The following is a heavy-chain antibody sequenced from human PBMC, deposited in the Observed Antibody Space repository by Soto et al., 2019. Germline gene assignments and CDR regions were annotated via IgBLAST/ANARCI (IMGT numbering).Heavy chain of an antibody. CDR3: ASNPLSSGYYLRPFDY. CDR2: IIPIFGTA. D-gene: IGHD3-22*01. CDR1: GGTFSSYA. J-gene: IGHJ4*02. V-gene: IGHV1-69*13. Sequence: SVKVSCKASGGTFSSYAISWVRQAPGQGLEWMGGIIPIFGTANYAQKFQGRVTITADESTSTAYMELSSLRSEDTAVYYCASNPLSSGYYLRPFDYWGQGTLVTVSS.